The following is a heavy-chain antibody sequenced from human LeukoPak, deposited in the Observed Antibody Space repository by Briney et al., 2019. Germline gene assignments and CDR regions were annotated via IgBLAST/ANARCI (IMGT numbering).Heavy chain of an antibody. V-gene: IGHV4-61*02. D-gene: IGHD1-26*01. CDR1: GGSISSGSYY. CDR2: IYTSGST. Sequence: PSETLPLTCTVSGGSISSGSYYWSWIRQPAGKGLEWIGRIYTSGSTNYNPSLKSRVTISVDTSKNQFSLKLSSVTAADTAVYYCASKWELETHWFDPWGQGTLVTVSS. J-gene: IGHJ5*02. CDR3: ASKWELETHWFDP.